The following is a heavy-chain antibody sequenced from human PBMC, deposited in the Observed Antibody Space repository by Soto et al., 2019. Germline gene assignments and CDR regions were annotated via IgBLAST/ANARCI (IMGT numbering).Heavy chain of an antibody. CDR2: INPSGGST. D-gene: IGHD3-22*01. V-gene: IGHV1-46*01. CDR3: ARSYYYDSSGYYDHAFDI. CDR1: GYTFTSYY. Sequence: QVQLVQSGAEVKKPGASVKVSCKASGYTFTSYYMQWVRQAPGQWLEWMGIINPSGGSTSYAQKFQGRVTMTRDTSTSTVYMELSSLRSEDTAVYYCARSYYYDSSGYYDHAFDIWGQGTMVTVSS. J-gene: IGHJ3*02.